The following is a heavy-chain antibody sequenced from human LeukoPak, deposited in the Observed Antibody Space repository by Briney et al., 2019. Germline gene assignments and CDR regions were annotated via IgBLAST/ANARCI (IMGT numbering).Heavy chain of an antibody. CDR3: ARAAKGLRITMVRGVIKYFDY. V-gene: IGHV4-34*01. J-gene: IGHJ4*02. CDR2: INHSGST. Sequence: ETLSLTCAVYGGSFSGYYWSWIRQPPGKGLEWIGEINHSGSTNYNPSLKSRVTISVDTSKNQFSLKLSSVTAADTAVYYCARAAKGLRITMVRGVIKYFDYWGQGTLVTVSS. CDR1: GGSFSGYY. D-gene: IGHD3-10*01.